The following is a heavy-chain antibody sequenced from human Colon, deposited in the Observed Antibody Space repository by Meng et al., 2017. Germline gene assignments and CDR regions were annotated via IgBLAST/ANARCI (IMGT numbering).Heavy chain of an antibody. CDR2: IYANDDK. V-gene: IGHV2-5*01. CDR3: AHRQNSAYEW. J-gene: IGHJ4*02. D-gene: IGHD3-22*01. Sequence: SGLTLVKPTQTLTLTCTFSGFSLSSGGLAVGWIRQPPGKALEWLALIYANDDKRYSPSLKDRLTVTKDTSKNQVVLTMTNRDPLDTATYYYAHRQNSAYEWWGQGTLVTVSS. CDR1: GFSLSSGGLA.